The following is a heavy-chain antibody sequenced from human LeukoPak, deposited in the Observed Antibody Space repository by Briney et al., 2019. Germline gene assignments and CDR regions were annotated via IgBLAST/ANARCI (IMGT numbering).Heavy chain of an antibody. CDR1: GFTFDDSA. CDR3: AKDRLPGGIAVAGADDGLDV. J-gene: IGHJ6*02. V-gene: IGHV3-43*02. Sequence: PGGSLRLSCAASGFTFDDSAMHWVRQAPGEGLEWVSLISGDGDYTYYADSVKGRFTISRDNSKNSLYLQMNSLKTEDTALYYCAKDRLPGGIAVAGADDGLDVWGQGTTVTVSS. D-gene: IGHD6-19*01. CDR2: ISGDGDYT.